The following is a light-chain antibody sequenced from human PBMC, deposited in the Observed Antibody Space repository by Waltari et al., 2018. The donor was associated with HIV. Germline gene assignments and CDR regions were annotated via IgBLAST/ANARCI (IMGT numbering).Light chain of an antibody. Sequence: QSALTQPASVSGSPGQSITISCPETSSAVGSHNLVSWYQHHPGRSPKLIFYEVINRPSGVSHRFSGSKSGNMASLTISGLQAEDEADYYCCSFADTNTWVFGGGTKLTVL. V-gene: IGLV2-23*02. J-gene: IGLJ3*02. CDR1: SSAVGSHNL. CDR3: CSFADTNTWV. CDR2: EVI.